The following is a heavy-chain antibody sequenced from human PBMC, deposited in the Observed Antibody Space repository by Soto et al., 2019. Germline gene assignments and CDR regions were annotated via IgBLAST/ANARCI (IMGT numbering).Heavy chain of an antibody. J-gene: IGHJ5*02. Sequence: SETLSLTCTVSGGSISSGDYYWSWIRQPPGKGLEWIGYIYYSGSTYYNPSLKSRVTISVDTSKNQFSLKLSSVTAADTAVYYCARAEGYCSGGSCYSFWFDPWGQGTLVTVSS. CDR1: GGSISSGDYY. V-gene: IGHV4-30-4*01. D-gene: IGHD2-15*01. CDR3: ARAEGYCSGGSCYSFWFDP. CDR2: IYYSGST.